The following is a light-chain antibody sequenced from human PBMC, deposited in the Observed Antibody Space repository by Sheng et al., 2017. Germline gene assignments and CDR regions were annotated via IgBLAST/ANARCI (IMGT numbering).Light chain of an antibody. CDR3: LLYYGGAWV. CDR2: SIN. J-gene: IGLJ3*02. CDR1: TGAVTSGYY. V-gene: IGLV7-43*01. Sequence: QTVVTQEPSLTVSPGGIVTLTCASSTGAVTSGYYPNWFQQKPGQAPRALIYSINYKYSWTPARFSGSLLGGKAALTLSGVQPEDEADYYCLLYYGGAWVFGAGTKLTVL.